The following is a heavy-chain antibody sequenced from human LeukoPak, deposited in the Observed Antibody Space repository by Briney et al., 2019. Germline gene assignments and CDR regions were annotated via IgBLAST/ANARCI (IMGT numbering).Heavy chain of an antibody. V-gene: IGHV3-23*01. CDR2: ISGGGDGT. J-gene: IGHJ4*02. CDR1: GFTFSSYA. D-gene: IGHD6-6*01. CDR3: AKEGRSSSRGGADY. Sequence: GGSLRLSCAASGFTFSSYAMSWVRQAPGKGLEWVSAISGGGDGTYYVYSVKGRFTISRDNSKNTLYMQMNTLRADNTAVYHGAKEGRSSSRGGADYWGQGTLVTVSS.